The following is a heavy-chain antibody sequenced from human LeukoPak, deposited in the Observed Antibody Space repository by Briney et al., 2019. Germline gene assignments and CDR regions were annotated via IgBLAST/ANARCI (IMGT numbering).Heavy chain of an antibody. CDR2: INPNSGGT. CDR1: GYTFTGNY. J-gene: IGHJ4*02. D-gene: IGHD4-17*01. V-gene: IGHV1-2*02. Sequence: SSVKVSCKASGYTFTGNYMHWVRQAPGQGLEWMGWINPNSGGTNYAQKFQGRVTMTRDTSISTAYMELSRLRSDDTAVYYCARDHYGDYVFDYWGQGTLVTVSS. CDR3: ARDHYGDYVFDY.